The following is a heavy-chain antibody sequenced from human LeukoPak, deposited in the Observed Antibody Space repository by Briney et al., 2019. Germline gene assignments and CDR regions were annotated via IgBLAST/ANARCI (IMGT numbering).Heavy chain of an antibody. V-gene: IGHV3-66*01. Sequence: GGSLRLSCAASEFTVSSNYMSWVRQAPGKGLEWVSVIYSGGSTYYADSVKGRFTISRDHSKNTLYLQMNSLRAEDTAVYYCAAHDWFDPWGQGTLVTVSS. CDR1: EFTVSSNY. CDR3: AAHDWFDP. J-gene: IGHJ5*02. CDR2: IYSGGST.